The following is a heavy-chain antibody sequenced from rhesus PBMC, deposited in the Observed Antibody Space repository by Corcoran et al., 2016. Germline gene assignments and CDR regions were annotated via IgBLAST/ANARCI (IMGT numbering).Heavy chain of an antibody. CDR2: IYWDDYK. J-gene: IGHJ4*01. Sequence: QVTLKESGPALVKPTQTLTLTCTFSGFSLTTSGMGVGWIRQPPGKALECLALIYWDDYKRYITSLKCRLTISKDTSKNQVVLTMTNMDPVDTATYYCARGGYFDYWGQGVLVTVSS. V-gene: IGHV2-174*01. CDR3: ARGGYFDY. CDR1: GFSLTTSGMG.